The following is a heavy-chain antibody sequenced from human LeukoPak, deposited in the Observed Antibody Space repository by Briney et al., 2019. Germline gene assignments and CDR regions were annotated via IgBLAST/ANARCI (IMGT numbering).Heavy chain of an antibody. CDR1: GFTFTLYN. CDR3: ARADYDFWSGYHPHFDY. Sequence: PGGSLRLSCAASGFTFTLYNMNWVRQAPGKGLEWLSYISSSTNTIYYADSVKGRFTISRDNAKNSLYLQMNGLGAEDTAVYYCARADYDFWSGYHPHFDYWGQGTLVTVSS. D-gene: IGHD3-3*01. J-gene: IGHJ4*02. V-gene: IGHV3-48*04. CDR2: ISSSTNTI.